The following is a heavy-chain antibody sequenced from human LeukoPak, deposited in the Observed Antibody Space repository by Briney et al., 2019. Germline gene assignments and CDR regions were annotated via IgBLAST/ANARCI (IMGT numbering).Heavy chain of an antibody. D-gene: IGHD6-19*01. J-gene: IGHJ4*02. V-gene: IGHV3-30-3*01. CDR2: ISYDGSNK. CDR1: GFTFSSYA. Sequence: PGRSLRLSCAASGFTFSSYAMHWVRQAPGKGLEWVAVISYDGSNKYYADSVKGRFTISRDNSKNTLYLQMNSLRAEDTAVYYCARDTAIAVAGTFDYWGQGTLVTVSS. CDR3: ARDTAIAVAGTFDY.